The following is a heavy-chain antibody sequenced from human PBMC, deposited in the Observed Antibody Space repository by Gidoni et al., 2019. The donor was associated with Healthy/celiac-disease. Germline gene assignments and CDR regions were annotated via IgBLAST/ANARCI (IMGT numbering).Heavy chain of an antibody. CDR3: ANKRNRIAVAGTPDY. J-gene: IGHJ4*02. V-gene: IGHV3-23*01. D-gene: IGHD6-19*01. CDR2: ISGSGGST. CDR1: GFTFRRYA. Sequence: EVQLLESGGGLVQPGGSLRLSCAASGFTFRRYAMSWVRQAPGKGLGWVSAISGSGGSTYYADSVKGRFTISRDNSKNTLYLQMNSLRAEDTAVYYCANKRNRIAVAGTPDYWGQGTLVTVSS.